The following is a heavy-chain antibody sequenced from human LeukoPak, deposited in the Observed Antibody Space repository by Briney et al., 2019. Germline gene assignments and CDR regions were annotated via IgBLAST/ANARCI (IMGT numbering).Heavy chain of an antibody. V-gene: IGHV3-53*01. J-gene: IGHJ4*02. CDR2: IYSGGNT. CDR1: GFTVSNNY. Sequence: GGSLRLSCAASGFTVSNNYMSGVRQAPGKGLEWVSVIYSGGNTYYADSVKGRFTISRDNSKNTLYLQMNSLRAEDTAVYYCAMQFLRWFDYWGQGTLVTVSS. D-gene: IGHD5/OR15-5a*01. CDR3: AMQFLRWFDY.